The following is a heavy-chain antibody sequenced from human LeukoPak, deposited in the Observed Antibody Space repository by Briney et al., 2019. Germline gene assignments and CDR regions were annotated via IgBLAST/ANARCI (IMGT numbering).Heavy chain of an antibody. CDR1: GYTFSDYY. D-gene: IGHD7-27*01. CDR3: ATALAGTYYFDY. CDR2: VDPEDGET. Sequence: ASVKVSCKVSGYTFSDYYMHWVQQAPGKGLEWMGLVDPEDGETIYAEKFQGRVTITADTSTDTAYMELSSLRSEDTAVYYCATALAGTYYFDYWGQGTLVTVSS. V-gene: IGHV1-69-2*01. J-gene: IGHJ4*02.